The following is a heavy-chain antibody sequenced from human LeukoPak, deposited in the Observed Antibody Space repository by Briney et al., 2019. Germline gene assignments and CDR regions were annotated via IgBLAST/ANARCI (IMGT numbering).Heavy chain of an antibody. V-gene: IGHV1-2*02. CDR3: ARGKVGYGDLPYFDY. CDR1: GYTFTGYY. D-gene: IGHD4-17*01. CDR2: INPNSGGT. Sequence: ASVKVSCKASGYTFTGYYMRWVRQAPGQGLEWMGWINPNSGGTNYAQKFQGRVTMTRDTSISTAYMELSRLRSDDTAVYYCARGKVGYGDLPYFDYWGQGTLVTVSS. J-gene: IGHJ4*02.